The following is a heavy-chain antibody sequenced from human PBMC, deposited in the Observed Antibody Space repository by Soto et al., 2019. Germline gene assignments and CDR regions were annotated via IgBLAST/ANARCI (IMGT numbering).Heavy chain of an antibody. J-gene: IGHJ5*02. CDR2: IIPIFGTA. CDR3: ARLGVAVAGTGWWFDP. D-gene: IGHD6-19*01. CDR1: GGTFSSYA. Sequence: QVQLVQSGAEVKKPGSSVKVSCKASGGTFSSYAISWVRQAPGQGLEWMGGIIPIFGTANYAQKFQGRVTITADESTSTAYMELSSLRSEDTAVYYSARLGVAVAGTGWWFDPWGQGTLVTVSS. V-gene: IGHV1-69*12.